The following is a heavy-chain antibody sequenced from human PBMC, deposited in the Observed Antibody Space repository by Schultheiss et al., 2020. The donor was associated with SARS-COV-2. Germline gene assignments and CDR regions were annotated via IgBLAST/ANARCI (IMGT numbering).Heavy chain of an antibody. CDR2: INPASGDT. CDR1: GYTFTVHY. Sequence: GESLKISCTTSGYTFTVHYMHWVRQAPGQGLEWMGWINPASGDTYYAQKFQGWVTMTRDTSLSTAYMYLRRLRSDDTAVYYCARIGMVRAVRDAFDTWGQGTMVTVSS. V-gene: IGHV1-2*04. CDR3: ARIGMVRAVRDAFDT. D-gene: IGHD3-10*01. J-gene: IGHJ3*02.